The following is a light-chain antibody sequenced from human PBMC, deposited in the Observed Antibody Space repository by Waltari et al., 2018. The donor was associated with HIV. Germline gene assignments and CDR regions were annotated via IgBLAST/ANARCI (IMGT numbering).Light chain of an antibody. Sequence: QSALTQPASVSGSPGQSITISCTGTSSDVGGSDHVYWYQQHPGKAPKLMIYEVSNRPSGVSNRFSGSKSGNTASLTISGLQAEDEADYYCSSYTSSTTLVFGGGTKLTVL. CDR1: SSDVGGSDH. V-gene: IGLV2-14*01. CDR3: SSYTSSTTLV. J-gene: IGLJ2*01. CDR2: EVS.